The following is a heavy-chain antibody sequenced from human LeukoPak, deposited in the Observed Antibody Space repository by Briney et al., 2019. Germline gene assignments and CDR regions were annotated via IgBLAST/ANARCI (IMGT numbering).Heavy chain of an antibody. Sequence: GGSLRLSCAASGFTFSNAWMSWVRQAPGKGLEWVGRVKSKTDGETTDYAAPVKGRFTISRDDSKNTLYLQMNSLKTEDTAVYYCTTATDMIYFVSGSPSVDYCGQGTLVTVSS. CDR2: VKSKTDGETT. CDR1: GFTFSNAW. D-gene: IGHD3-10*01. CDR3: TTATDMIYFVSGSPSVDY. J-gene: IGHJ4*02. V-gene: IGHV3-15*01.